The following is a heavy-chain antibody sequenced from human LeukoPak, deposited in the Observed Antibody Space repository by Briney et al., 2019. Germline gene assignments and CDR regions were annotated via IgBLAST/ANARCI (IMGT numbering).Heavy chain of an antibody. Sequence: GGSLRLSCAASGFTFSTYSMNWVRQAPGKGLEWVSFISGSSSYIYYADPVKGRFTISRDNAKNSLYLQMNSLRAEDTAVYYCARDRCSSGSCYNTHWGQGTLVTVSS. CDR2: ISGSSSYI. CDR3: ARDRCSSGSCYNTH. J-gene: IGHJ4*02. CDR1: GFTFSTYS. D-gene: IGHD2-2*02. V-gene: IGHV3-21*01.